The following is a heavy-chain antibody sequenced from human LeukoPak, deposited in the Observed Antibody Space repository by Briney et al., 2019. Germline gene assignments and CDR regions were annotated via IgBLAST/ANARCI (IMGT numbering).Heavy chain of an antibody. Sequence: GGSLRLSCAASGFTFDDYTMHWVRQAPGKGLEWVSLISWDGGSTYYADSVKGRFTISRDNSKNTLYLQMNSLRAEDAAVYYCAKSSALIVIRSHFDYWGQGTLVTVSS. J-gene: IGHJ4*02. CDR3: AKSSALIVIRSHFDY. CDR2: ISWDGGST. V-gene: IGHV3-43*01. CDR1: GFTFDDYT. D-gene: IGHD2-8*01.